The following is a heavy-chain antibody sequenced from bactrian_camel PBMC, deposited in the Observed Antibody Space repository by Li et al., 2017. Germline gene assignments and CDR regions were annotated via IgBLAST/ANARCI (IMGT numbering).Heavy chain of an antibody. D-gene: IGHD3*01. J-gene: IGHJ4*01. Sequence: HVQLVESGGGSVQPGESLRLTCTFSETRYCMGWFRQPPGKDREGVAVMDSLGRTKYADSVNGRFTLSRDNAKNTLDLQLNSLKTEDTAMYYCVRGRGSGGRLTWTYDYWGQGTQVTVS. V-gene: IGHV3S53*01. CDR3: VRGRGSGGRLTWTYDY. CDR2: MDSLGRT. CDR1: ETRYC.